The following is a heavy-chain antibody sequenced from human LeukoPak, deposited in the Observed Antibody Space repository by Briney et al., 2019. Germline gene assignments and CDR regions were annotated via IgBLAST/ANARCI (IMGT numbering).Heavy chain of an antibody. CDR1: GYTFTGYY. Sequence: ASVKVSCKASGYTFTGYYMHWVRQAPGQGLEWMGWINPNSGGTNYAQKFQGRVTMTRDTSISTAYMELSRLRSDDTAVYYCAREAGHTAMDYYFDYWGQGTLVTVSS. J-gene: IGHJ4*02. V-gene: IGHV1-2*02. CDR2: INPNSGGT. CDR3: AREAGHTAMDYYFDY. D-gene: IGHD5-18*01.